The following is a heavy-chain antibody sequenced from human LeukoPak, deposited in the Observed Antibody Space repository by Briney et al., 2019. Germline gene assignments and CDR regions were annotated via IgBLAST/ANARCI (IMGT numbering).Heavy chain of an antibody. D-gene: IGHD5-12*01. CDR3: ARDFSGYDYNFDY. V-gene: IGHV3-21*01. Sequence: PSETLSLTCTVSGDSIGSLYWNWVRQAPGKGLEWVSFISSSSSYMYYADSVKGRFTISRDNTKKSLYLQMNSLRAEDTAVYYCARDFSGYDYNFDYWGQGTLVTVSS. CDR1: GDSIGSLY. J-gene: IGHJ4*02. CDR2: ISSSSSYM.